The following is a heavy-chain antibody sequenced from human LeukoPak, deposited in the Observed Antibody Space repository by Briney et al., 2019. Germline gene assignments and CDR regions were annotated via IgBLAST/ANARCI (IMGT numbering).Heavy chain of an antibody. CDR1: GFTFSDYW. CDR3: ARAQHRGWGFDY. V-gene: IGHV3-30*09. J-gene: IGHJ4*02. D-gene: IGHD1-26*01. CDR2: ILYDGSNE. Sequence: GGSLRLSCAASGFTFSDYWMHWVRQAPGKGLEWVAVILYDGSNEYYADSVKGRFAISRDTSQNTLHLQMNSLRAEDTAVYYCARAQHRGWGFDYWGQGTLVTVSS.